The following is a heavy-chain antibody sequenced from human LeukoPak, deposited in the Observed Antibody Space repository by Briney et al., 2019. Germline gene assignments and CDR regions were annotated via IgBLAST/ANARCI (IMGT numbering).Heavy chain of an antibody. V-gene: IGHV4-39*07. Sequence: SETLSLTCTVSGGSISSTNYYWGWIRQPPGKGLEWIGSIYYSGSTNYNPSLKSRVTISVDTSKNQFSLKLSSVTAADTAVYYCARVIARGTFCFDYWGQGTLVTVSS. CDR1: GGSISSTNYY. J-gene: IGHJ4*02. CDR2: IYYSGST. D-gene: IGHD3-16*01. CDR3: ARVIARGTFCFDY.